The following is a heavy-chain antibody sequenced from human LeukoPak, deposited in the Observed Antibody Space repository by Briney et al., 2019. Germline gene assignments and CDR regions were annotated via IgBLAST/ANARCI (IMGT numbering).Heavy chain of an antibody. V-gene: IGHV4-59*01. D-gene: IGHD3-10*01. J-gene: IGHJ4*02. CDR2: IYYSGST. CDR3: ASWSGITMVRGVIN. Sequence: SETLSLTCTVSGGSISSYYWSWIRQPPGKGLEWIGYIYYSGSTNYNPSLKSRVTISVDTSKNQFSLKLSSVTAADTAVYYCASWSGITMVRGVINWGQGTLVTVFS. CDR1: GGSISSYY.